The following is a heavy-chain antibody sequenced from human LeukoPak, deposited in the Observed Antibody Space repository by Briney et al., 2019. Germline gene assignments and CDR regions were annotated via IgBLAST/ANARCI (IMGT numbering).Heavy chain of an antibody. CDR2: ISGSGGST. V-gene: IGHV3-23*01. J-gene: IGHJ5*02. Sequence: GGSLRLSCAASGFTFSSYAMSWVRQAPGKGLEWVSAISGSGGSTYYADSVKGRFTISRDNSKNTLYLQMNSLRAEDTAVYYCAKDGYYDFWSGKSGWFDPWGQGTLVTVSS. D-gene: IGHD3-3*01. CDR3: AKDGYYDFWSGKSGWFDP. CDR1: GFTFSSYA.